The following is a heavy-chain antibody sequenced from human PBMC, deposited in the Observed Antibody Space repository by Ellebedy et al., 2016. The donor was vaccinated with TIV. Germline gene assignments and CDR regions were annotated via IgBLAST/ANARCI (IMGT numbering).Heavy chain of an antibody. Sequence: GGSLRLSCAASGITFSSYAMSWVRQAPGKGLEWVSAISGSGGSTYYADSVKGRFTISRDNSKNTLYLQMNSLRAEDTAVYYCAKGIILEWVSGMDVWGQGTTVTVSS. D-gene: IGHD3-3*01. CDR1: GITFSSYA. V-gene: IGHV3-23*01. J-gene: IGHJ6*02. CDR2: ISGSGGST. CDR3: AKGIILEWVSGMDV.